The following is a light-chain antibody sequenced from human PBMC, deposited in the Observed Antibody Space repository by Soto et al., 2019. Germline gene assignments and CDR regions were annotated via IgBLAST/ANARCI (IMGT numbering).Light chain of an antibody. CDR1: QSVDSTY. J-gene: IGKJ2*01. CDR2: ATS. Sequence: EIVLTQSPGTLSLSPGERATLSCRASQSVDSTYLAWYQQKPEQSPRLLIYATSTSAAGIPDRFSGSGSGTDFTLTISRLEPDDVAVYYCQQYDTSPPMYTFGQGTKVDIK. CDR3: QQYDTSPPMYT. V-gene: IGKV3-20*01.